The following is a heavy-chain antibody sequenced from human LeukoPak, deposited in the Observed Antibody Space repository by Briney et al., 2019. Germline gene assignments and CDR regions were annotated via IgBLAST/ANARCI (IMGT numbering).Heavy chain of an antibody. Sequence: PGGSLRLSCAASGFTFSNSCMKWVRQAPATRLEWVSEISSGSGTIYYAVSVKVRFTISRDNAKNSLYQQMNSLRDEDTAVYYCATMYYYYYSSDYFPGDALFDFWGQGMLVAVSS. CDR1: GFTFSNSC. CDR2: ISSGSGTI. D-gene: IGHD3-22*01. J-gene: IGHJ4*02. CDR3: ATMYYYYYSSDYFPGDALFDF. V-gene: IGHV3-48*02.